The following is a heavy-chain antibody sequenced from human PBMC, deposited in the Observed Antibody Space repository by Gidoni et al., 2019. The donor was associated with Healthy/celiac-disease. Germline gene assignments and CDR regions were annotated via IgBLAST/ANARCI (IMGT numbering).Heavy chain of an antibody. J-gene: IGHJ6*02. CDR2: IIPIFGTA. CDR1: GGTFSSYA. D-gene: IGHD5-12*01. Sequence: QVQLVQSGAEVKKPGSSVKVSCKASGGTFSSYAISWVRQAPGQGLEWMGGIIPIFGTANYAQKFQGRVTITADESTSTAYMELSSLRSEDTAVYYCARDSGRDGYTLPPDLASYYYGMDVWGQGTTVTVSS. CDR3: ARDSGRDGYTLPPDLASYYYGMDV. V-gene: IGHV1-69*01.